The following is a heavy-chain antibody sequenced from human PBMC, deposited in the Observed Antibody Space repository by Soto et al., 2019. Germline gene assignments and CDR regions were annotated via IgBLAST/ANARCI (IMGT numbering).Heavy chain of an antibody. D-gene: IGHD1-26*01. V-gene: IGHV4-59*01. CDR1: GGSISSYY. CDR2: IYYSGST. J-gene: IGHJ4*02. CDR3: ARRYGGNFDY. Sequence: ASETQSLTCTVSGGSISSYYWSWIRQPPGKGLEWIGYIYYSGSTNYNPSLKSRVTISVDTSKNQFSLKVSSVTAADTAVYYCARRYGGNFDYWGQGTLVTVSS.